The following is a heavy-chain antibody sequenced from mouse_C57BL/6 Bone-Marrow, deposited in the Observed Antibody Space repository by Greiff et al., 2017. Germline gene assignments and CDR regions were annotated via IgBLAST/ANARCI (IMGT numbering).Heavy chain of an antibody. CDR1: GYTFTSYG. Sequence: VQLQESGAELARPGASVKLSCKASGYTFTSYGISWVKQRTGQGLEWIGEIYPRSGNTYYNEKFKGKATLTADKSSSTAYMELRSLTSEDSAVYFCARRRRNWVDYFDYWGQGTTLTVSS. J-gene: IGHJ2*01. CDR2: IYPRSGNT. D-gene: IGHD4-1*01. V-gene: IGHV1-81*01. CDR3: ARRRRNWVDYFDY.